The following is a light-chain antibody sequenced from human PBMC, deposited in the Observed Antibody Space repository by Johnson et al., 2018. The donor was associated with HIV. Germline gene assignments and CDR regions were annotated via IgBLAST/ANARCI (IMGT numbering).Light chain of an antibody. Sequence: QPVLTQPPSVSAAPGQKVTISCSGSSSNIGNNYVSWYQQLPGTAPKLLIYDNNKRPSGIPDRFSGSKSGTSATLGITGLQTGDEADYYCGTWDSLLSAGVFGTVTKVPVL. J-gene: IGLJ1*01. CDR2: DNN. CDR1: SSNIGNNY. CDR3: GTWDSLLSAGV. V-gene: IGLV1-51*01.